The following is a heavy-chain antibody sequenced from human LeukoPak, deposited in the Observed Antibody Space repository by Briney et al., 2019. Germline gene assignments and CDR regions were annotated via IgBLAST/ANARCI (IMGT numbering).Heavy chain of an antibody. J-gene: IGHJ4*02. CDR3: ARDSDYDILTGYSPFDH. Sequence: GGSLRLSCAASGFTFDDYGMSWVRQAPGKGLEWVSGINWNGGSTGYADSVKGRFTISRDNAKNSLYLQMNSLRAEDTALYYCARDSDYDILTGYSPFDHWGQGTLVTVSS. CDR2: INWNGGST. D-gene: IGHD3-9*01. CDR1: GFTFDDYG. V-gene: IGHV3-20*04.